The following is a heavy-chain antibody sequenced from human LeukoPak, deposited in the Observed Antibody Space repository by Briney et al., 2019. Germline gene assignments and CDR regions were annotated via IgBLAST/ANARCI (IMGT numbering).Heavy chain of an antibody. CDR2: ISGSGGST. J-gene: IGHJ4*02. Sequence: PGGSLRLSCAASGFIFSGYAMSWVRQAPGKGLEWVSAISGSGGSTYYADSVKGRFTISRDNSKNTLYLQMNSLRAEDTAVYYCAKVGPVLRFLEWSYFDYWGQGTLVTVSS. V-gene: IGHV3-23*01. D-gene: IGHD3-3*01. CDR1: GFIFSGYA. CDR3: AKVGPVLRFLEWSYFDY.